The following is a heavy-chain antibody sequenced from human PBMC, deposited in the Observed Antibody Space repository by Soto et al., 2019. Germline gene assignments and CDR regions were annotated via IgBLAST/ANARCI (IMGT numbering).Heavy chain of an antibody. V-gene: IGHV3-23*01. J-gene: IGHJ4*02. CDR3: ATSYNWVQLEEKWLDY. D-gene: IGHD1-1*01. CDR2: ISGSGGST. CDR1: GFTFSSYA. Sequence: EVQLLESGGGLVQPGGSLRLSCAASGFTFSSYAMSWVRQAPGKGLEWVSAISGSGGSTYYADSVKGQFTISRDNSKNTLHLQRNSLRAEDTAVYYCATSYNWVQLEEKWLDYWGQGTLVTVSS.